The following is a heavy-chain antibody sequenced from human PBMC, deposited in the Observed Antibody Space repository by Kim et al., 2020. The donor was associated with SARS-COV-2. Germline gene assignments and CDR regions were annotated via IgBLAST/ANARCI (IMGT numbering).Heavy chain of an antibody. D-gene: IGHD1-26*01. Sequence: GGSLRLSCAASGFTFSSYAMSWVRQAPGKGLEWVSAISGSGGSTYYADSVKGRFTISRDNSKNTLYLQMNSLRAEDTAVYYCAKDLKSGSYPKTDYWGQGTLVTVSS. CDR2: ISGSGGST. CDR3: AKDLKSGSYPKTDY. V-gene: IGHV3-23*01. CDR1: GFTFSSYA. J-gene: IGHJ4*02.